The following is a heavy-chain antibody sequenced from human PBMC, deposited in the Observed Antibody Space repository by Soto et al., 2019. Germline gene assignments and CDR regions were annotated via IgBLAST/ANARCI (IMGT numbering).Heavy chain of an antibody. Sequence: GGSLRLSCAASGFTFSSYAMHWVRQAPGKGLEWVAVISYDGSNKYYADSVKGRFTISRDNSKNTLYLQMNSLRAEDTAVYYCARDRSPAAMRGDYYYYGMDVWGQGTTVTVSS. J-gene: IGHJ6*02. CDR2: ISYDGSNK. CDR3: ARDRSPAAMRGDYYYYGMDV. D-gene: IGHD2-2*01. CDR1: GFTFSSYA. V-gene: IGHV3-30-3*01.